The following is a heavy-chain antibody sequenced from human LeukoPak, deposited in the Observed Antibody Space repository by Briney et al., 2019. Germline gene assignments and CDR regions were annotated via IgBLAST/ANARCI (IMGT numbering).Heavy chain of an antibody. V-gene: IGHV1-2*02. J-gene: IGHJ4*02. Sequence: GASVNVSCKASGYTFTGYYMHWVRQAPGQGLEWMGWINSNSGGTNYAQKFQGRVTMTRDTSISTAYMEVSRLRSDDTAVNYCAREGSIAATGDFDYWGQGTLVTVSS. CDR3: AREGSIAATGDFDY. D-gene: IGHD6-13*01. CDR1: GYTFTGYY. CDR2: INSNSGGT.